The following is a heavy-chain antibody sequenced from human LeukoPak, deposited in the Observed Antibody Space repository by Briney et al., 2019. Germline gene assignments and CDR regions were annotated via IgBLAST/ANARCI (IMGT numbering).Heavy chain of an antibody. D-gene: IGHD3-10*01. CDR2: ISSSGSTI. Sequence: GGSLRLSCAASGFTFSSYEMNWVRQASGKGLEWVSYISSSGSTIYYADSVKGRFTISRDNAKNSLYLQMNSLRAEDTAVYYCARGHPMVRGAAYDYWGQGTLVTVSS. CDR3: ARGHPMVRGAAYDY. CDR1: GFTFSSYE. V-gene: IGHV3-48*03. J-gene: IGHJ4*02.